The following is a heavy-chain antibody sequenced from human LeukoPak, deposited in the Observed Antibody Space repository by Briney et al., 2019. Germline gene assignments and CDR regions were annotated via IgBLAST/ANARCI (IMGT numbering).Heavy chain of an antibody. V-gene: IGHV4-61*01. Sequence: SQTLSLTCTVSGGSVSSGSYYWSWIRQPPGKGLEWIGYIYYSGSTNYNPSLKSRVTISVDTSKNQFSLKLSSVTAADTAVYYCARVRTEGPTDWYFDLWGRGTLVTVSS. CDR3: ARVRTEGPTDWYFDL. CDR1: GGSVSSGSYY. J-gene: IGHJ2*01. D-gene: IGHD1-14*01. CDR2: IYYSGST.